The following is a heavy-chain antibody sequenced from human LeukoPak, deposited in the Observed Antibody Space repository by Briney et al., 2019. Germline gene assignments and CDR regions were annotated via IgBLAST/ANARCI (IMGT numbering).Heavy chain of an antibody. V-gene: IGHV3-53*01. Sequence: AGGSLRLSCAASGFTVSSNYMSWVRQAPGKGLEWVSVIYSGGSTYYADSVKGRFTISRDNSKNTLYLQMNSLRAEDTAVYYCARDHYYGSGSPGYWGQGTLVTVSS. J-gene: IGHJ4*02. CDR1: GFTVSSNY. D-gene: IGHD3-10*01. CDR2: IYSGGST. CDR3: ARDHYYGSGSPGY.